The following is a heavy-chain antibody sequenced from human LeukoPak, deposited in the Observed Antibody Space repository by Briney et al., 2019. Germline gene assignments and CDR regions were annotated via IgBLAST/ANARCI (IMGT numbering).Heavy chain of an antibody. Sequence: GGSLRLSCAASGFTFSSYSMNWVRQAPGKGLEWVSYISSSSSTIYYADSVKGRFTISRDNAKNSLYLQMNSLRDEDTAVYYCAREAPSDSSSDYYYYYYGMDVWGQGTTVTVSS. J-gene: IGHJ6*02. V-gene: IGHV3-48*02. CDR1: GFTFSSYS. CDR3: AREAPSDSSSDYYYYYYGMDV. D-gene: IGHD6-13*01. CDR2: ISSSSSTI.